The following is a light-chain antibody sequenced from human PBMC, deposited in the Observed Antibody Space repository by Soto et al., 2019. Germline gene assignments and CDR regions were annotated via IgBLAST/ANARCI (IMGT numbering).Light chain of an antibody. V-gene: IGKV3-20*01. CDR2: GAS. J-gene: IGKJ3*01. CDR1: QSLNNRY. Sequence: EIVLTQSPGTLSLSPGETAILSCRASQSLNNRYLAWYQQVPGRAPRLLIHGASSRAAGIPDRFSGSGSGTDFTLTINRLEPEDFAVYYCHHYDNSPPFPFGPGTTVDI. CDR3: HHYDNSPPFP.